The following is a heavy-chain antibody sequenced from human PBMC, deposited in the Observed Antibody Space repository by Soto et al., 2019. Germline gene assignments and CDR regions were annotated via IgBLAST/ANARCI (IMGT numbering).Heavy chain of an antibody. D-gene: IGHD6-19*01. CDR2: IHYSGSA. Sequence: SETLSLTCTFSGSSIIGYYWTWIRQSPERGLEWIGYIHYSGSANYNPSLNSRFTMSVDRSKSQFSMQLASVTAADTAVYYCARGAGGSGLNWLDPWGQGTMVTVSS. CDR3: ARGAGGSGLNWLDP. V-gene: IGHV4-59*12. J-gene: IGHJ5*02. CDR1: GSSIIGYY.